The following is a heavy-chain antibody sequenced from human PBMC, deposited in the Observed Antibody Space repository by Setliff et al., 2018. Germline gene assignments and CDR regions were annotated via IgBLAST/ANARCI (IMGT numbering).Heavy chain of an antibody. J-gene: IGHJ4*02. V-gene: IGHV1-18*01. CDR1: GYTFTLFG. CDR2: ISAFNGYT. D-gene: IGHD2-8*01. Sequence: GASVKVSCKASGYTFTLFGITWVRQAPGQGLEYMGWISAFNGYTSYEQSFRGRVTMTTDTSTDTAYLDLGSLRSDDTAVYYCARLVRYCSTRTCQRASGDEYLGQGTLVTVSS. CDR3: ARLVRYCSTRTCQRASGDEY.